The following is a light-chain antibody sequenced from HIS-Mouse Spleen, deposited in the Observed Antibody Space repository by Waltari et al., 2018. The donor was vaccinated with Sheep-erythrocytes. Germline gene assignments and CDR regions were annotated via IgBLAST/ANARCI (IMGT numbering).Light chain of an antibody. CDR2: DAS. Sequence: QSALTQPRSVSGSPGQSVTISCTGPSSDVGGYNYVSWYQQHPGKAPKLMIYDASKRPLGVTDRCSGANSDHTASLTIYGLQADEEADNCCCTYASSYTYVFGTRTKVTVL. J-gene: IGLJ1*01. CDR1: SSDVGGYNY. CDR3: CTYASSYTYV. V-gene: IGLV2-11*01.